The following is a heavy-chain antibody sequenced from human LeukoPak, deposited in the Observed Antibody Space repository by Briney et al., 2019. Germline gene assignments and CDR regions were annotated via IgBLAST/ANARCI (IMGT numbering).Heavy chain of an antibody. CDR3: AKGSSGYFLDL. Sequence: LGGSLRLSCAASGFIFNNFGLVWVRQAPGKGLEWVSGISNDGGGTTYADFVKGRFTISRDNSKNTLFLQMNSLRADDTALYYYAKGSSGYFLDLWGQGTLVTVSS. CDR1: GFIFNNFG. CDR2: ISNDGGGT. V-gene: IGHV3-23*01. D-gene: IGHD3-22*01. J-gene: IGHJ5*02.